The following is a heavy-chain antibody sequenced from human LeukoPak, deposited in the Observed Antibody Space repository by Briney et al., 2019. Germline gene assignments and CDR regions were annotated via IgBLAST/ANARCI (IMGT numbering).Heavy chain of an antibody. D-gene: IGHD1-1*01. Sequence: ASVKVSCKASGYTFTSHDINWVRQATGQGLEWMRWMNPNSGNTGYAQKFQGRVTMTRDTSINTAYMELHSLRSEDTAVYYCARGYSPSMRTTGNDYWGQGTLVTVSS. J-gene: IGHJ4*02. CDR2: MNPNSGNT. V-gene: IGHV1-8*01. CDR1: GYTFTSHD. CDR3: ARGYSPSMRTTGNDY.